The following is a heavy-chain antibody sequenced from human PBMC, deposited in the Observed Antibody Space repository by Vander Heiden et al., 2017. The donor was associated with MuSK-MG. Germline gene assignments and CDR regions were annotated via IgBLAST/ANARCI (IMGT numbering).Heavy chain of an antibody. CDR1: GYSFTSYW. J-gene: IGHJ3*02. D-gene: IGHD3-10*01. V-gene: IGHV5-51*01. Sequence: EVQLVQTGAAVKKPWAFLQISCTGCGYSFTSYWIGWVRQMPGKGLEWMGIIYPGDSDTRYSPSFQGQVTISADKSISTAYLQWSSLKASDTAMYYCARHGASAFDIWGQGTMVTVSS. CDR2: IYPGDSDT. CDR3: ARHGASAFDI.